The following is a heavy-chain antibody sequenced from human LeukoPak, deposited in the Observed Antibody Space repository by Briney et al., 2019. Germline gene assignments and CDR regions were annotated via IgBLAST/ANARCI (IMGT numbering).Heavy chain of an antibody. CDR1: GFTFSSYG. J-gene: IGHJ4*02. Sequence: GGSLRLSCAASGFTFSSYGMHWVRQAPGKGLEWVAVISYDGSNKYYADSVKGRFTISRDNSKNTLYLQMNSLRDEDTAVYYCAKDRGTWIQLWFFDYWGQGTLVTVSS. CDR3: AKDRGTWIQLWFFDY. V-gene: IGHV3-30*18. CDR2: ISYDGSNK. D-gene: IGHD5-18*01.